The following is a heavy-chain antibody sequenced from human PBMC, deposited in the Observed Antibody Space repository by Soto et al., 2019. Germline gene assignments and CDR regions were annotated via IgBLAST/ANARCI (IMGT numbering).Heavy chain of an antibody. CDR1: GFTFSSYG. J-gene: IGHJ4*02. Sequence: QGQLVESGGGVVQPGRSLRLSCAASGFTFSSYGMHWVRQAPGKGLEWVAGTWVDGSNKYYAESVKGRFTISRDSSKNTVDLQMNSLRVEDTAVYHCARDPAGVRGNFDYWGQGTLVTVSS. D-gene: IGHD3-10*01. V-gene: IGHV3-33*01. CDR3: ARDPAGVRGNFDY. CDR2: TWVDGSNK.